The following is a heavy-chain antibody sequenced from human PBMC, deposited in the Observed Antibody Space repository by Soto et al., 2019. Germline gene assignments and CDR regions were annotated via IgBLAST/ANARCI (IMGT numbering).Heavy chain of an antibody. V-gene: IGHV3-23*01. Sequence: GGSLRLSCAASGFTFSSYAMSWVRQAPGKGLEWVSATSGSGGSTYYADSVKGRFTISRDNSKNTLYLQMNSLRAEDTAVYYCAKSRDIVATIALEYWGQGTLVTVSS. D-gene: IGHD5-12*01. CDR3: AKSRDIVATIALEY. J-gene: IGHJ4*02. CDR2: TSGSGGST. CDR1: GFTFSSYA.